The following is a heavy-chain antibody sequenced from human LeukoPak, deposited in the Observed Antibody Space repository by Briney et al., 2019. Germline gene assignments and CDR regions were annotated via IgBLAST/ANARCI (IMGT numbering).Heavy chain of an antibody. CDR3: ARRFLEWFPVYYFDY. CDR2: INHSGST. CDR1: GGSSSGYY. D-gene: IGHD3-3*01. Sequence: SETLSLTCAVYGGSSSGYYWSWIRQPPGKGLEWIGEINHSGSTNYNSSLKSRVTISVDTSKNQFSLKLSSVTAADTAVYYCARRFLEWFPVYYFDYWGQGTLVTVSS. J-gene: IGHJ4*02. V-gene: IGHV4-34*01.